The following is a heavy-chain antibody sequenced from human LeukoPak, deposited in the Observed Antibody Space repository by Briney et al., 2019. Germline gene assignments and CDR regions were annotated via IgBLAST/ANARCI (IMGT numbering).Heavy chain of an antibody. CDR3: ARVGVAVAGTSFGDGAFDI. V-gene: IGHV4-4*02. J-gene: IGHJ3*02. CDR1: GGSISSSNW. D-gene: IGHD6-19*01. CDR2: IYHSGST. Sequence: SETLSLTCAVSGGSISSSNWWSWVRQPPGKGLEWIGEIYHSGSTNYNSSLKSRVTISVDKSKNQFSLKLSSVTAADTAVYYCARVGVAVAGTSFGDGAFDIWGQGTMVTVSS.